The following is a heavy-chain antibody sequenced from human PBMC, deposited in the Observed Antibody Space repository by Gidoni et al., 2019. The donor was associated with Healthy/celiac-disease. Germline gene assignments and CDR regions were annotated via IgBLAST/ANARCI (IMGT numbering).Heavy chain of an antibody. CDR2: ISGSGGST. V-gene: IGHV3-23*01. Sequence: EVQLLESEGVLVQPGGSMRLSCASSGVTFSSYAMSWVRPAPGKGLAWVAAISGSGGSTYYADSVKGRFTISRDNSKNTLYLQMNSLRAEDTAVYYCSKNGEQWLVLFDYWGQGTLVTVSS. J-gene: IGHJ4*02. CDR3: SKNGEQWLVLFDY. D-gene: IGHD6-19*01. CDR1: GVTFSSYA.